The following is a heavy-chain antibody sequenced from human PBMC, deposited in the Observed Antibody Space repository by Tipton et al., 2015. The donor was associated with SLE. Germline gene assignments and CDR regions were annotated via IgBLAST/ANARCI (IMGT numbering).Heavy chain of an antibody. Sequence: TLSLTCTVSGGSISSGSYYWSWIRQPAGKGLEWIGHIYTSGSTNYNPSLKSRVTISVDTSKNQFSLKLSSVTAADTAVYYCARGTAVVTRLGGLLGFDPWGQGTLVTVSS. CDR1: GGSISSGSYY. D-gene: IGHD4-23*01. CDR3: ARGTAVVTRLGGLLGFDP. CDR2: IYTSGST. J-gene: IGHJ5*02. V-gene: IGHV4-61*09.